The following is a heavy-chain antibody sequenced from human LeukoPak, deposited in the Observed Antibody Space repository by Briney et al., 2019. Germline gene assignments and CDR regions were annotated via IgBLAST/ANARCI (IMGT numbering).Heavy chain of an antibody. V-gene: IGHV3-30-3*01. CDR2: ISYDGSNK. J-gene: IGHJ4*02. Sequence: GGSLRLSCAASGFTFSSYAMHWVRQAPGKGLEWVAVISYDGSNKYYADSVKGRFTISRDNSKNTLYLQMNSLRAEDTAVYYCAKDRKGYCSGGSCYHLDYWGQGTLVTVSS. CDR1: GFTFSSYA. CDR3: AKDRKGYCSGGSCYHLDY. D-gene: IGHD2-15*01.